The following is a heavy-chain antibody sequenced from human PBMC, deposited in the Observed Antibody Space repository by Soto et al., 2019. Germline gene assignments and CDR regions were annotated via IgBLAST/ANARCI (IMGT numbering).Heavy chain of an antibody. CDR3: ARESEDLTSNFDY. Sequence: SETLSLTCTVSGGSISSYYWSWIRQPPGKGLEWIGYIYYSGSTNYNPSLKSRVTISVDTSKNQFSLKLSSVTAADTAVYYCARESEDLTSNFDYWGQGTLVTVSS. CDR2: IYYSGST. J-gene: IGHJ4*02. V-gene: IGHV4-59*01. CDR1: GGSISSYY.